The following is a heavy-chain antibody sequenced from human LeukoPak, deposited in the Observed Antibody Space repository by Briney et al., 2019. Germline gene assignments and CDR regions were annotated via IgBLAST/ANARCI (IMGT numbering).Heavy chain of an antibody. CDR1: GFTFSNYN. V-gene: IGHV3-48*02. D-gene: IGHD2-21*01. J-gene: IGHJ4*02. Sequence: PGGSLRLSCAASGFTFSNYNMNWVRQAPGKGLEWISYINSRSSTIYYAASVKGRFTISRDNAKNSLYLQMNSLRDEDTAVYYCARERDSYGHFDYWGQGALVTVSS. CDR3: ARERDSYGHFDY. CDR2: INSRSSTI.